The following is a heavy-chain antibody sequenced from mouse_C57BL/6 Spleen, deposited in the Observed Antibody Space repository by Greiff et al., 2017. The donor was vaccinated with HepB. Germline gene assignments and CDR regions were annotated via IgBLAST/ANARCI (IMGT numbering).Heavy chain of an antibody. V-gene: IGHV1-69*01. J-gene: IGHJ1*03. CDR3: SRGEEYYGSSHWYCDV. D-gene: IGHD1-1*01. CDR2: IDPSDSDT. CDR1: GYTFTSYW. Sequence: VQLQESGAELVMPGASVKLSCKASGYTFTSYWMHWVKQRPGQGLEWIGNIDPSDSDTNYNQKFKGKSTLTVDKSSSTAYMQLSSLTSEDSAVYDYSRGEEYYGSSHWYCDVWGKGTTVTVSS.